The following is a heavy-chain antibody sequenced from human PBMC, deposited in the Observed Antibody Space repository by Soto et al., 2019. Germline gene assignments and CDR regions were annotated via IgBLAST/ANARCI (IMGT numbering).Heavy chain of an antibody. V-gene: IGHV3-11*01. D-gene: IGHD1-7*01. J-gene: IGHJ3*02. Sequence: GGSLRLSCAASGFTFSDYYMSWIRQAPGKGLEWVSYISSSGSTIYYADSVKGRFTISRDNAKNSLYLQMNSLRAEDTAVYYCARDRAVFWEVEPTENYGAFDIWGQGTMVTVSS. CDR2: ISSSGSTI. CDR3: ARDRAVFWEVEPTENYGAFDI. CDR1: GFTFSDYY.